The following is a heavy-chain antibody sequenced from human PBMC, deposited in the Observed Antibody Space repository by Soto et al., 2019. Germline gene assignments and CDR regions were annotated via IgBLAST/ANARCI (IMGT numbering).Heavy chain of an antibody. J-gene: IGHJ5*02. CDR2: IYYSGST. V-gene: IGHV4-59*12. CDR3: VRDRYSSSGWFDP. D-gene: IGHD3-10*01. Sequence: PSETLSLTCTVSGGSISSYYWSWIRQPPGKGLEWIGYIYYSGSTNYNPSLKSRVTISVDTSKNQFSLKLSSVTPEDTAVYYCVRDRYSSSGWFDPWGQGTPVTVSS. CDR1: GGSISSYY.